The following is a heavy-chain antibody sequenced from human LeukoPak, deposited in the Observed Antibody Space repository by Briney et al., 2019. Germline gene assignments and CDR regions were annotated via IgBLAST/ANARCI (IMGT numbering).Heavy chain of an antibody. CDR2: ISGSGGST. J-gene: IGHJ4*02. D-gene: IGHD3-22*01. V-gene: IGHV3-23*01. CDR3: VRGRYYYDVSGYPDY. CDR1: GFTFSSYA. Sequence: GGSLRLSCAASGFTFSSYAVSWVRQAPGKGLEWVSAISGSGGSTYYADSVKGRFTISRDNSKNTLYLQMNSLRPEDTALYYCVRGRYYYDVSGYPDYWGQGTLVTVSS.